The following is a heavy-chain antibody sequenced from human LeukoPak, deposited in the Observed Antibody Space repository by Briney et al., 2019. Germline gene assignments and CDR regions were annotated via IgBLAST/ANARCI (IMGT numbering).Heavy chain of an antibody. D-gene: IGHD5-18*01. CDR3: TSIRGYSYGEDY. CDR2: IRSKAYGGTT. V-gene: IGHV3-49*03. J-gene: IGHJ4*02. Sequence: GRSLRLSCTASGFTFGDYAMTWFRQAPGKGLEWLGFIRSKAYGGTTEYAASVKGRFTISRDDSKTIAYLQMNSLKTEDTAVYYCTSIRGYSYGEDYWGQGTLVTVSS. CDR1: GFTFGDYA.